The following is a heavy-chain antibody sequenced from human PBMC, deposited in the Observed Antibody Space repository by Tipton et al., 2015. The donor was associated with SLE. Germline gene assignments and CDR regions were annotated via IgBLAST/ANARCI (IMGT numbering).Heavy chain of an antibody. J-gene: IGHJ6*03. V-gene: IGHV4-39*07. Sequence: LRLSCTVSGGSISSSGYDWGWIRQPPGKGLEWIGSFYHSGSTYYNPSLKSRVTISVDTSKNQFSLKLSSVTAADTAQYYCARINVPTAMDFYYYYMGVWGNGTTVTVSS. CDR3: ARINVPTAMDFYYYYMGV. CDR2: FYHSGST. CDR1: GGSISSSGYD. D-gene: IGHD2-2*01.